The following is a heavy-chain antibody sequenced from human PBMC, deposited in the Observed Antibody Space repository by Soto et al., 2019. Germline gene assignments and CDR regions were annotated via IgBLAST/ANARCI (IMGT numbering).Heavy chain of an antibody. CDR3: ARGASPLIDY. D-gene: IGHD1-26*01. Sequence: ASVKVSCTASGYTFTSYAIHWVRQAPGQRLEWMGWINAGNGNTKYSQKFQGRVTITRDTSASTAYMEVSSLRSEDTAVYYCARGASPLIDYWGQGTLVTVSS. V-gene: IGHV1-3*01. J-gene: IGHJ4*02. CDR1: GYTFTSYA. CDR2: INAGNGNT.